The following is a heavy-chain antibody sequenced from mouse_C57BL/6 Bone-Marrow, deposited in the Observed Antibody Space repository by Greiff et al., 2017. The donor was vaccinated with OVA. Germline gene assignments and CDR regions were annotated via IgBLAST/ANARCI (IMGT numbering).Heavy chain of an antibody. CDR1: GFTFSNYW. D-gene: IGHD2-4*01. V-gene: IGHV6-3*01. J-gene: IGHJ3*01. CDR3: TEGDYDGGGFAY. CDR2: IRLKSDNYAT. Sequence: DVQLQESGGGLVQPGGSMKLSCVASGFTFSNYWMNWVRQSPEKGLEWVAQIRLKSDNYATHYAESVKGRFTISRDDSKSSVYLQMNNLRAEDTGIDYCTEGDYDGGGFAYWGQGTLVTVSA.